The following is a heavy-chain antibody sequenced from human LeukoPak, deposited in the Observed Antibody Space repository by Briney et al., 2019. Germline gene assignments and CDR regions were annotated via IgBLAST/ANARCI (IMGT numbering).Heavy chain of an antibody. D-gene: IGHD3-16*02. CDR3: ASFTFGGVIAKDEQKDY. Sequence: KPSETLSLTCAVYGGSFSGYYWSWIRQPPGKGLEWIGSIYHSGSTYYNPSLKSRVTISVDTSKNQFSLKLSSVTAADTVVYYCASFTFGGVIAKDEQKDYWGQGTLVTVSS. CDR2: IYHSGST. CDR1: GGSFSGYY. V-gene: IGHV4-34*01. J-gene: IGHJ4*02.